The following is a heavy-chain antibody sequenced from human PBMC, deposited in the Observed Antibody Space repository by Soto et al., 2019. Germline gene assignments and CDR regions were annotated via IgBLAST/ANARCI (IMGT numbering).Heavy chain of an antibody. CDR1: GFTFSSYG. V-gene: IGHV3-30*18. CDR2: ISYDGSNK. J-gene: IGHJ6*02. CDR3: AKDMADYYDSSGYYSHYYGMGV. Sequence: LRLSCAASGFTFSSYGMHWVRQAPGKGLEWVAVISYDGSNKYYADSVKGRFTISRDNSKNTLYLQMNSLRAEDTAVYYCAKDMADYYDSSGYYSHYYGMGVWGQGTTVTVSS. D-gene: IGHD3-22*01.